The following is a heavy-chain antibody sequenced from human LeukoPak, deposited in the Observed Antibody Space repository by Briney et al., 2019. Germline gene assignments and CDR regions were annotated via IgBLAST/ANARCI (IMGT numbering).Heavy chain of an antibody. D-gene: IGHD1-1*01. CDR3: ARDNENY. CDR1: GASISSNTW. CDR2: IYHTGRT. V-gene: IGHV4-4*02. Sequence: SETLSLTRVVSGASISSNTWWGWIRQPPGKGLEWIGEIYHTGRTNYNPSLKSRVTMSVDKSKNQFSLNLRSVTAADTAVYYCARDNENYWGQGTLVTVSS. J-gene: IGHJ4*02.